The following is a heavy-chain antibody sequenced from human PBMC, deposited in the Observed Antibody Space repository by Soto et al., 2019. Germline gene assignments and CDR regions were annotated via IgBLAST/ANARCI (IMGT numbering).Heavy chain of an antibody. V-gene: IGHV4-59*01. CDR2: IYYSGST. Sequence: SETLSLTCTVSGGSISSYYWSWIPQPPGKGLEWIGYIYYSGSTNYNPSLKSRVTISVDTSKNQFSLKLSSVTAADTAVYYCARLYGSGSYKNYYYYGMDVWGQGTTVTVSS. CDR1: GGSISSYY. J-gene: IGHJ6*02. D-gene: IGHD3-10*01. CDR3: ARLYGSGSYKNYYYYGMDV.